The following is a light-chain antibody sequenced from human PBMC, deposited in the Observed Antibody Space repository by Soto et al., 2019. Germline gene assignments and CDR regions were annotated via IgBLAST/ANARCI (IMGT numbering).Light chain of an antibody. J-gene: IGKJ4*01. V-gene: IGKV1-27*01. CDR2: AAS. CDR3: QKCKTAPFP. Sequence: IQLTQSPSSLSASVGDRVTITCRASQGIINFLSWYQQKPGKVPKLLIYAASTLQSGVPSRFSGSGSGTDFTLTISSLQPEDVATYYCQKCKTAPFPFGGGTKVDIK. CDR1: QGIINF.